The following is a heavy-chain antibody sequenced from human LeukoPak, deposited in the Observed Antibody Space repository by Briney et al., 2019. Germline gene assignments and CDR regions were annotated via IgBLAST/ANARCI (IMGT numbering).Heavy chain of an antibody. CDR1: GDSISSSNYH. J-gene: IGHJ5*02. Sequence: SETLSLTCTVSGDSISSSNYHWGWIRQPPGKGLEWIGNIYYSGSTYYNPSLKSRVTMSVDTSKSQFSLKLSSVTAADTAVYYCTRYSTVSGWFDPWGQRTLVTV. CDR2: IYYSGST. V-gene: IGHV4-39*01. D-gene: IGHD6-13*01. CDR3: TRYSTVSGWFDP.